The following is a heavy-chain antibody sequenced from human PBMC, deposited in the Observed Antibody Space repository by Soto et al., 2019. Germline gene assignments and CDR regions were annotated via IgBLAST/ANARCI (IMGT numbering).Heavy chain of an antibody. CDR3: STRAYDTNGYYRFDP. CDR2: INHSGRV. D-gene: IGHD3-22*01. Sequence: ETLSLTCAVYGGSFSWHSWTWIRQSPWKGLEWIGDINHSGRVNYSPSLKSRVTISLDTSKNQFSLTLSAVTAADTAMYYCSTRAYDTNGYYRFDPWGQGTLVTVSS. V-gene: IGHV4-34*01. J-gene: IGHJ5*01. CDR1: GGSFSWHS.